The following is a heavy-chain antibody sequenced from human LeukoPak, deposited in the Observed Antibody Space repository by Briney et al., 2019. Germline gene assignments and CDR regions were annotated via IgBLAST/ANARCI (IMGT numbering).Heavy chain of an antibody. CDR1: GDIASSTSAS. Sequence: PSQTLSLTCAISGDIASSTSASWNWIRQSPSRGLEWLGRTYHRTKWYDDYAISVKSRMTINADTSKNQFSLQLNSVTPEDTAVYYCAKGGSGMTVSLFAYWGQGILVTVSS. J-gene: IGHJ4*02. D-gene: IGHD5/OR15-5a*01. V-gene: IGHV6-1*01. CDR2: TYHRTKWYD. CDR3: AKGGSGMTVSLFAY.